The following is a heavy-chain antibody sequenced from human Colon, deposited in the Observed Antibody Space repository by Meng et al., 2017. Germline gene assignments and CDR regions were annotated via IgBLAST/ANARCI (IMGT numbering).Heavy chain of an antibody. Sequence: QVQLQQSGPGLVKPSETLSLTCTVSGGSINNYYWSWIRQPPGKVLEWIGYIYYSGSTNYNPSLRSRVTISLDTPKKQFSLKLNSVTAADTAVYYCARLDSALDHWGQGTLVTVSS. CDR1: GGSINNYY. V-gene: IGHV4-59*08. J-gene: IGHJ4*02. CDR2: IYYSGST. CDR3: ARLDSALDH. D-gene: IGHD5-18*01.